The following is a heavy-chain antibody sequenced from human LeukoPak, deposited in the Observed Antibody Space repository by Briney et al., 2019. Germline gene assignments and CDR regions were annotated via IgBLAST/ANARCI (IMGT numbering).Heavy chain of an antibody. Sequence: GGSLRLSCAASGFTFSSYEMNWVRQAPGKGLEWVSYISSSGSTIYYADSVKGRFTISIDNAKNSLYLQMNSLRAEDTAVYYCAELGITMIGGVWGKGTTVTISS. CDR3: AELGITMIGGV. D-gene: IGHD3-10*02. V-gene: IGHV3-48*03. CDR1: GFTFSSYE. CDR2: ISSSGSTI. J-gene: IGHJ6*04.